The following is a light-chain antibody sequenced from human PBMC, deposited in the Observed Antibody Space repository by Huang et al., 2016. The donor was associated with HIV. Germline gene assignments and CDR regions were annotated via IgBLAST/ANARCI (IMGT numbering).Light chain of an antibody. CDR2: SAS. CDR3: QQYNNGPPWT. V-gene: IGKV3-15*01. CDR1: QSVSVN. Sequence: EIVMTQSPATLSVTPGEGATLSCRATQSVSVNLAWYQQKPGQAPRLLIHSASTRATCIPVRFSGGGSVTEFTLTISRLQSEDSAVYYCQQYNNGPPWTFGQGTKVEIK. J-gene: IGKJ1*01.